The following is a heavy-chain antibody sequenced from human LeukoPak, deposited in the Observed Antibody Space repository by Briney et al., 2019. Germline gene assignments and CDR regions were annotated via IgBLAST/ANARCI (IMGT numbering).Heavy chain of an antibody. CDR3: AKDRYSGLNTIDY. CDR1: GFTFGSHG. V-gene: IGHV3-30*02. Sequence: GGSLRLSCAASGFTFGSHGMHWVRQAPGKGLEWVAVIWYDGSNKYYADSVKGRFTISRDNSKSTLYLQMNSLRAEDTAVYYCAKDRYSGLNTIDYWGQGTLVTVSS. D-gene: IGHD6-13*01. CDR2: IWYDGSNK. J-gene: IGHJ4*02.